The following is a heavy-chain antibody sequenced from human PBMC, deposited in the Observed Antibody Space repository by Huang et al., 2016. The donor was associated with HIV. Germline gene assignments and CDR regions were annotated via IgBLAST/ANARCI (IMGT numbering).Heavy chain of an antibody. CDR3: TRENYDFWSGYYKYYFDY. V-gene: IGHV3-49*05. CDR2: IRSKASGGTT. CDR1: GFTFGDYV. Sequence: EVQLVESGGGLVKPGRSLRLSCTASGFTFGDYVIGWFRQAPGKGLGGVGFIRSKASGGTTEYAASVKGRFTISRDDSKSIAYLQMNSLKIEDTAVYYCTRENYDFWSGYYKYYFDYWGQGTLVTVSS. J-gene: IGHJ4*02. D-gene: IGHD3-3*01.